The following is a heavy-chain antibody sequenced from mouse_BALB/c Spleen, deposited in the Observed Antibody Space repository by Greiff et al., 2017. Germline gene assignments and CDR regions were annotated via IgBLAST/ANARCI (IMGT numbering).Heavy chain of an antibody. CDR3: ARSGGGAMDY. J-gene: IGHJ4*01. CDR2: INPYNGDT. CDR1: GYSFTGYF. D-gene: IGHD3-1*01. V-gene: IGHV1-20*02. Sequence: VQLQQSGPELVKPGASVKISCKASGYSFTGYFMNWVMQSHGKSLEWIGRINPYNGDTFYNQKFKGKATLTVDKSSSTAHMELRSLASEDSAVYYCARSGGGAMDYWGQGTSVTVSS.